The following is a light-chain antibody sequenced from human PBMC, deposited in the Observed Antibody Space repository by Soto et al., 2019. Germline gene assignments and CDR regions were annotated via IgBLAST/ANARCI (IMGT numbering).Light chain of an antibody. CDR3: CSYAGSYTYV. CDR1: SSDVGGHNY. CDR2: SVS. V-gene: IGLV2-11*01. J-gene: IGLJ1*01. Sequence: QSVLTQPRSVSGSPGQSVTISCTGTSSDVGGHNYVSWYQQYPGKAPKLLLSSVSKRPSGVPDRFSGSKSGNTASRTISGLQAEDEADYYCCSYAGSYTYVFGTGTKVTVL.